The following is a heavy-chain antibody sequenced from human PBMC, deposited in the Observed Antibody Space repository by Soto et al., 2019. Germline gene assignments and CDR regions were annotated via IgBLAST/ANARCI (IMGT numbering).Heavy chain of an antibody. CDR2: IYYSGST. V-gene: IGHV4-59*01. CDR3: AKGLTMVRGVITYFDY. J-gene: IGHJ4*02. D-gene: IGHD3-10*01. CDR1: GGSISSYY. Sequence: LSLTCTVSGGSISSYYWSWIRQPPGKGLEWIGYIYYSGSTNYNPSLKSRVTISVDTSKNQFSLKLSSVTAADTAVYYCAKGLTMVRGVITYFDYWGQGTLVTVSS.